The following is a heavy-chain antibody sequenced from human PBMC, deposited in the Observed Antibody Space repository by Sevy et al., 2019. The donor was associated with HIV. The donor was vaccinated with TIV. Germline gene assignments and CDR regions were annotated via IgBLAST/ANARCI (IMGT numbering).Heavy chain of an antibody. CDR1: GFTFSNAW. J-gene: IGHJ4*02. CDR3: ATYYDILTGYIVDY. V-gene: IGHV3-15*01. CDR2: IKSKTDGGTT. D-gene: IGHD3-9*01. Sequence: GGSLRLSCAASGFTFSNAWMSWVRQAPGKGLEWVGRIKSKTDGGTTDYAAPVKGRFTISRDDSKNTLYLQMNSLKTEGTAVYYSATYYDILTGYIVDYWGQGTLVTVSS.